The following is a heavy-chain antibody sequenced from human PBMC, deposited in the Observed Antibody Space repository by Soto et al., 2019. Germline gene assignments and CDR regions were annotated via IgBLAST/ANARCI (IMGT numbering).Heavy chain of an antibody. V-gene: IGHV4-34*01. CDR1: GGSFSGYY. D-gene: IGHD3-16*01. J-gene: IGHJ6*03. CDR2: INHSGST. CDR3: AKSKAARLGYYRDV. Sequence: SETLSLTCAVYGGSFSGYYWSWIRQPPGKGLEWIGEINHSGSTNYNPSLKSRVTISVDTSKNQFSLKLSSVTAADTAVYYCAKSKAARLGYYRDVGGKGPRVTFPS.